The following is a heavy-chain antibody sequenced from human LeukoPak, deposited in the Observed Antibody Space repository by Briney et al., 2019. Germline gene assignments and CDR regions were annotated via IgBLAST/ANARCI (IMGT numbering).Heavy chain of an antibody. Sequence: SETLSLTCTVSGYSISSNYYWGWIRQPPGKGLESIGSIYHSGSTYYNPSLKSRVTISIDASKNQFSLKLSSVTAADTAVYYCARDIHWTVRVESAAEYFQHWGQGTLVVVS. D-gene: IGHD4-17*01. CDR1: GYSISSNYY. CDR3: ARDIHWTVRVESAAEYFQH. V-gene: IGHV4-38-2*02. J-gene: IGHJ1*01. CDR2: IYHSGST.